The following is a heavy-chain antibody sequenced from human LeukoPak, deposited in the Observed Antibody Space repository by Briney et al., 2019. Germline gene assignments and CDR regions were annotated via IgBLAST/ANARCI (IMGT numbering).Heavy chain of an antibody. CDR3: ASDIVATSGDF. V-gene: IGHV3-11*01. CDR1: GFTFSDYY. J-gene: IGHJ4*02. D-gene: IGHD5-12*01. Sequence: GGSLRLSCAASGFTFSDYYMSWIRQVPGKGLEWVAYITSSGADIYYADSVKGRFTISRDNAKNALFLRMNSLRVEDTATYYCASDIVATSGDFWGQGTLVTVSS. CDR2: ITSSGADI.